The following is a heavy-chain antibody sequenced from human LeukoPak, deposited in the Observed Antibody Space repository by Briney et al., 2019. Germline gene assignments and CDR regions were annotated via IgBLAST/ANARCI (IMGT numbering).Heavy chain of an antibody. CDR2: INHSGST. CDR1: GGSFSGYY. V-gene: IGHV4-34*01. CDR3: ARPALYGAKRYFDL. D-gene: IGHD4-17*01. J-gene: IGHJ2*01. Sequence: TSETLSLTCAVYGGSFSGYYWSWIRQPPGKGLEWVGEINHSGSTNYNPSLKSRVTISVDTSKNQFSLKLSSVTAADTAVYYCARPALYGAKRYFDLWGRGTLVTVSS.